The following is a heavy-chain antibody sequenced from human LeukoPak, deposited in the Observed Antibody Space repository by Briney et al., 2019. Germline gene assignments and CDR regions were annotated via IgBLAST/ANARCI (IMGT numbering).Heavy chain of an antibody. CDR1: GGTFSSYA. D-gene: IGHD4-17*01. V-gene: IGHV1-69*13. CDR2: IIPIFGTA. Sequence: ASVKVSCKASGGTFSSYAISWVRQAPRQGLEWMGGIIPIFGTANYAQKFQGRVTITADESTSTAYMELSSLRSEDTAVYYCARSSYGDYGEEYMDVWGKGTTVTVSS. J-gene: IGHJ6*03. CDR3: ARSSYGDYGEEYMDV.